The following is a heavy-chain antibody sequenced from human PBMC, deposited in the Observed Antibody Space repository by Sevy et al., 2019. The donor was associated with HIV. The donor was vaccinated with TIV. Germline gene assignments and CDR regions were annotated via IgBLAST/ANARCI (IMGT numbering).Heavy chain of an antibody. V-gene: IGHV3-30-3*01. CDR2: ISYDGSNK. J-gene: IGHJ4*02. CDR1: GFTFSSYA. CDR3: ARRLDY. Sequence: GGSLRLSCAASGFTFSSYAMHWVHQAPGKGLEWVAVISYDGSNKYYADSVKGRFTISRDNSKNTLYLQMNSLRAEDTAVYYCARRLDYWGQGTLVTVSS.